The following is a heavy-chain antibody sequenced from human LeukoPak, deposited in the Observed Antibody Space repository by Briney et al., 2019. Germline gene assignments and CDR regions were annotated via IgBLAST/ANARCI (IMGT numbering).Heavy chain of an antibody. J-gene: IGHJ4*02. CDR1: GFTFSSYS. D-gene: IGHD3-9*01. CDR2: ISSSSSYI. Sequence: PGGSLRLSCAASGFTFSSYSMNWVRQAPGKGLEWVSSISSSSSYIYYADSVKGRFTISRDNAKNSLYLQMNSLRAEDTAVYYCARVLGANYDILTGGGDFDYWGQGTLVTVSS. CDR3: ARVLGANYDILTGGGDFDY. V-gene: IGHV3-21*01.